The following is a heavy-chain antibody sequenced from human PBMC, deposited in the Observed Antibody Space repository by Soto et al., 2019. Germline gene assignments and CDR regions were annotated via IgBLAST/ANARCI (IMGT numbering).Heavy chain of an antibody. V-gene: IGHV3-48*01. D-gene: IGHD2-15*01. CDR2: ISSSSSTI. J-gene: IGHJ5*02. Sequence: EVQLVESGGGLVQPGGSLRLSCAASGFTFSSYSMNWVRQAPGKGLEWVSYISSSSSTIYYADSVKGRFTISRDNAKNSLYLQMNSLRAEETAVYYCARGGLDYRWVVAAILNWFDPWGQGTLVTVSS. CDR3: ARGGLDYRWVVAAILNWFDP. CDR1: GFTFSSYS.